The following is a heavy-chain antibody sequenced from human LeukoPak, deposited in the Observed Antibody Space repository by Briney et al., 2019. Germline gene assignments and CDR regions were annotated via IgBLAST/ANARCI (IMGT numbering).Heavy chain of an antibody. V-gene: IGHV1-8*01. CDR1: GYTFTSYD. J-gene: IGHJ4*02. CDR3: ARGGASMAARLIYGY. Sequence: ASVKVSCKASGYTFTSYDINWVRQATGQGLEWMGRMNPNSGNTGYAQKFQGRVTMTRNTSISTAYMELSSLRSEDTAVYYCARGGASMAARLIYGYWGQGTLVTVSS. D-gene: IGHD6-6*01. CDR2: MNPNSGNT.